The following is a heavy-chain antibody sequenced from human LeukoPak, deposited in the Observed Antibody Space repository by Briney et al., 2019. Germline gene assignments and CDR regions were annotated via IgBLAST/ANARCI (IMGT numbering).Heavy chain of an antibody. Sequence: GGSLRLSCAASGFTFNTYDMHWVRQASGKGLEWVSSIGTVGDTYYAGSVKGRFTISREDAKRSLYLQMNSLRAGDTAVYYCVRGGDPGAFDYWGQGTLVTVSS. CDR3: VRGGDPGAFDY. D-gene: IGHD3-10*01. CDR1: GFTFNTYD. J-gene: IGHJ4*02. CDR2: IGTVGDT. V-gene: IGHV3-13*01.